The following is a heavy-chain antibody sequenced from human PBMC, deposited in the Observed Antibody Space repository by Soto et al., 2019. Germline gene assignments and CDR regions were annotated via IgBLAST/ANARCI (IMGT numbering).Heavy chain of an antibody. CDR3: ARTIAARTYYYYGMDV. Sequence: GGSLRLSCAASGFTFSSYSMNWVRQAPGKGLEWVSSISSSSSYIYYADSVKGRFTVSRDNAKNSLYLQMNSLRAEDTAVYYCARTIAARTYYYYGMDVWGQGTTVTV. CDR2: ISSSSSYI. CDR1: GFTFSSYS. V-gene: IGHV3-21*01. J-gene: IGHJ6*02. D-gene: IGHD6-6*01.